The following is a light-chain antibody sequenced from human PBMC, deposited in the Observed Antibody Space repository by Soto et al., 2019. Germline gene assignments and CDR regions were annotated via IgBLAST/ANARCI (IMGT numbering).Light chain of an antibody. J-gene: IGKJ5*01. CDR1: QSVSSN. CDR3: QQYSDYLT. V-gene: IGKV3-15*01. Sequence: EIVMTQSPATLSVSPGERATLSCRASQSVSSNLAWYQHKPGQAPRLLIYGASTRATGIPARFSGSGSGIEFTLTISSLQSEDFAVYYCQQYSDYLTFGQGTRLEI. CDR2: GAS.